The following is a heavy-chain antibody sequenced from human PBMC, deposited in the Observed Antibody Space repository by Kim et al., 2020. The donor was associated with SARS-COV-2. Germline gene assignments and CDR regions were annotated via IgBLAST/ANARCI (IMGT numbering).Heavy chain of an antibody. CDR2: INHSGST. D-gene: IGHD2-21*02. CDR1: GGSFSGYY. J-gene: IGHJ6*03. CDR3: ARGEIVVVTAMVTYYYYYYMDV. V-gene: IGHV4-34*01. Sequence: SETLSLTCAVYGGSFSGYYWSWIRQPPGKGLEWIGEINHSGSTNYNPSLKSRVTISVDTSKNQFSLKLSSVTAADTAVYYCARGEIVVVTAMVTYYYYYYMDVWGKGNTVTVSS.